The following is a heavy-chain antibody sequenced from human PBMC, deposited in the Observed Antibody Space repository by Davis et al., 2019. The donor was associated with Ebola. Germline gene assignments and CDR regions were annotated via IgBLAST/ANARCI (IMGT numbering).Heavy chain of an antibody. CDR3: ARDPLAYCGGDCYPSGMDV. Sequence: AASVKVSCRASGYTFSNYGISWVRQAPGLGLEWMGRISAYNGNTNYAQKLQGRVTMTTDTSTSTAYMELRSLRSDDTAVYYCARDPLAYCGGDCYPSGMDVWGQGTTVTVSS. J-gene: IGHJ6*02. V-gene: IGHV1-18*01. D-gene: IGHD2-21*02. CDR1: GYTFSNYG. CDR2: ISAYNGNT.